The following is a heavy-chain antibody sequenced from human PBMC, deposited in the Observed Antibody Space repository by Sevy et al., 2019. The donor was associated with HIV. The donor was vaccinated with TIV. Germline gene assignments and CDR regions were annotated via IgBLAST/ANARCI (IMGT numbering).Heavy chain of an antibody. CDR3: AREGCTKPHDY. CDR1: GFDFSIYS. D-gene: IGHD2-8*01. V-gene: IGHV3-23*01. Sequence: GGSVRLSCAASGFDFSIYSMSWVRQAPGKGVEWVSTLSFGCGKINYADSVKGRFTISRDNSKSSVYLQMNNMRVEDTAVYYCAREGCTKPHDYWGQGTLVTVSS. CDR2: LSFGCGKI. J-gene: IGHJ4*02.